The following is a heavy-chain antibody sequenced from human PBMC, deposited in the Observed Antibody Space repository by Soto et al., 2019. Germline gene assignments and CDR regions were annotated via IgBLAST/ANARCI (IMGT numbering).Heavy chain of an antibody. V-gene: IGHV4-61*01. CDR2: IYYSGST. J-gene: IGHJ4*02. D-gene: IGHD6-13*01. CDR3: AGGGGQLVASFDY. Sequence: SETQSLTCTVSGGSVSSGSCYWSWIRQPPGKGLEWIGYIYYSGSTNYNPSLKSRVSISVDTSKNQFSLKLGSVTAADTAVYYCAGGGGQLVASFDYWGQGTLVTVCS. CDR1: GGSVSSGSCY.